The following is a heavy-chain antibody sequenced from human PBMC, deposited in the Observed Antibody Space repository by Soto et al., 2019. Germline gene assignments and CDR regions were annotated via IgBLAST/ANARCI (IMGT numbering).Heavy chain of an antibody. CDR1: GFTFSSYS. J-gene: IGHJ4*02. V-gene: IGHV3-21*01. CDR2: ISSSSSYI. CDR3: ARDPISADYGFDY. Sequence: GSPRLSCAASGFTFSSYSMNWVRQAPGKGLEWVSSISSSSSYIYYADSVKGRFTISRDNAKNSLYLQMNSLRAEDTAVYYCARDPISADYGFDYWGQGTLVTVSS. D-gene: IGHD4-17*01.